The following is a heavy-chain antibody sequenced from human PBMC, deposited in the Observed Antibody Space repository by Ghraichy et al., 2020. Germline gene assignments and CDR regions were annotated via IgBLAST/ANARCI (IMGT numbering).Heavy chain of an antibody. D-gene: IGHD1-26*01. CDR2: INTYNDET. J-gene: IGHJ5*02. CDR3: ARASLVRRIVGPTNWFDP. CDR1: DYSFTNYA. V-gene: IGHV1-18*04. Sequence: ASVKVSCKTSDYSFTNYAISWVRQAPGQGLEWMGWINTYNDETNYAPNLQDRVSMTTDTSTNTAYMELRRLRSDDTAMYFCARASLVRRIVGPTNWFDPWGQGTLVTVSS.